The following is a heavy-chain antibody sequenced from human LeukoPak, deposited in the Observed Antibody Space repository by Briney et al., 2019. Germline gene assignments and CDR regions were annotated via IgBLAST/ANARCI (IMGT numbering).Heavy chain of an antibody. CDR3: ARAMANDAFDI. CDR2: IYSGGST. J-gene: IGHJ3*02. CDR1: GFTVSSNY. D-gene: IGHD5-12*01. V-gene: IGHV3-66*01. Sequence: GGSLRLSCAASGFTVSSNYMSWVRQAPGKGLEWVSVIYSGGSTYYADSAKGRFTISRDNSKNTLYLQMNSLRAEDTAVYYCARAMANDAFDICGQGTMVTVSS.